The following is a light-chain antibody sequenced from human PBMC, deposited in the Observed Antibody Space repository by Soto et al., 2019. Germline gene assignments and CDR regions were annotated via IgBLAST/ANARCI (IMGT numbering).Light chain of an antibody. CDR1: QDIKNY. CDR2: EAP. Sequence: DIQMTQSPSSLSASVGDRVTITCQASQDIKNYLNWYQQKPGKAPNLLIYEAPNLETGVPSRFSGSGSGRSFTFTISRLQPEDIATYYCQQCDDFITFGGGTRIEIK. V-gene: IGKV1-33*01. CDR3: QQCDDFIT. J-gene: IGKJ4*01.